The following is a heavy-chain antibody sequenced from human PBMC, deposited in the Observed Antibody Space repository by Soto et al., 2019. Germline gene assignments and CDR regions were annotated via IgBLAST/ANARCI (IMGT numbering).Heavy chain of an antibody. CDR3: ARRQNYYDSSGFGF. D-gene: IGHD3-22*01. J-gene: IGHJ4*02. CDR2: IYPDDSDT. CDR1: GFHFPPFW. Sequence: GESLKISRKHSGFHFPPFWIALGRQMPGKGLEWMGTIYPDDSDTRYSPSFQGQVTISADKSISTAYLQWSSLKASDTAMYYCARRQNYYDSSGFGFWGQGTLVTVSS. V-gene: IGHV5-51*01.